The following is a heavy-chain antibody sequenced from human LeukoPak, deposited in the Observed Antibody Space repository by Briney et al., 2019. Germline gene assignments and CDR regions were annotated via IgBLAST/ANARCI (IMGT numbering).Heavy chain of an antibody. CDR1: GFTFSSYG. J-gene: IGHJ4*02. V-gene: IGHV3-33*01. Sequence: GGSLRLSCAASGFTFSSYGMHWVRQAPGKGLEWVAVIWYDGSNKYYADSVKGRFTISRDNSKNTLYLQMNSLRAEDTAVYYCARDSTVVNGFDYWGQGTLVTVSS. CDR3: ARDSTVVNGFDY. D-gene: IGHD4-23*01. CDR2: IWYDGSNK.